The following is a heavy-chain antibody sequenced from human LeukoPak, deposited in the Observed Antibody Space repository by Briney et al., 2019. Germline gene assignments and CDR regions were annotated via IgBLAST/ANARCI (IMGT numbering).Heavy chain of an antibody. J-gene: IGHJ5*02. D-gene: IGHD3-9*01. CDR3: ARKYDILTGNDNWFAP. CDR1: GYTFTGYY. V-gene: IGHV1-2*02. Sequence: ASVKVSCKASGYTFTGYYMHWVRQAPGQGLEWMGWINPNSGGTNYAQKFQGRVTMTRDTSISTGYMELSRLRSDDTAVYYCARKYDILTGNDNWFAPWGPGTLVTVSS. CDR2: INPNSGGT.